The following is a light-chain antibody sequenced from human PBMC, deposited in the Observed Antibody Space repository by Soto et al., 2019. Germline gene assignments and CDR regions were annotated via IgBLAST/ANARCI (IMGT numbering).Light chain of an antibody. CDR1: QSVGIN. Sequence: EIVMTQSPATLSVSTGEGATLACRASQSVGINLAWYQQKPGQAPRVVVYGASTRATGIPARCSGSGSGTEFTLTISSLEPEDFAVYYCQQRSNWPRTCGEGTKV. V-gene: IGKV3-15*01. J-gene: IGKJ1*01. CDR3: QQRSNWPRT. CDR2: GAS.